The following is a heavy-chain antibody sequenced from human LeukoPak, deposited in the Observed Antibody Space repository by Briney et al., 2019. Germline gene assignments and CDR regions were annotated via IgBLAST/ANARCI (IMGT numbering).Heavy chain of an antibody. J-gene: IGHJ4*02. CDR1: GYTFTRHY. V-gene: IGHV1-46*01. CDR3: ATTGRIAARDY. CDR2: INPSSGGT. Sequence: GASVKVSCKASGYTFTRHYMNWVRQAPGQGLEWMGKINPSSGGTGYAQKFQGRVTMTEDTSTDTAYMELSSLRSEDTAVYYCATTGRIAARDYWGQGTLVTVSS. D-gene: IGHD6-6*01.